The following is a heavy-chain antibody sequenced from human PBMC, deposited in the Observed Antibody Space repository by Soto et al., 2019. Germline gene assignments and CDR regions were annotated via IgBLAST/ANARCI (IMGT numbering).Heavy chain of an antibody. CDR3: ARDSLWFGELLPTYYGMDV. J-gene: IGHJ6*02. CDR1: GGSISSYY. D-gene: IGHD3-10*01. V-gene: IGHV4-59*01. CDR2: IYYSGST. Sequence: QVQLQESGPGLVKPSETLSLTCTVSGGSISSYYWSWIRQPPGKGLEWIGYIYYSGSTNYNPSLKIRVTISVDTSKNQFSLKLSSVTAADTAVYYCARDSLWFGELLPTYYGMDVWGQGTTVTVSS.